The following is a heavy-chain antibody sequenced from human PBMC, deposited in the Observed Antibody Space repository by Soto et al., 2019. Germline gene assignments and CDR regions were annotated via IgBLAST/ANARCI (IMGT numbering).Heavy chain of an antibody. Sequence: QVQLQESGPGLVKPSETLSLTCTVSGGSLSSYYWSWIRQPPGKGLEYIGYIYYSRRTHYNPSLKSRVTISVDPSENQFSLKLTSVTAADTAIYYCARSKESPYYFDYWGQGTLVTVSS. CDR1: GGSLSSYY. J-gene: IGHJ4*02. V-gene: IGHV4-59*08. CDR3: ARSKESPYYFDY. CDR2: IYYSRRT.